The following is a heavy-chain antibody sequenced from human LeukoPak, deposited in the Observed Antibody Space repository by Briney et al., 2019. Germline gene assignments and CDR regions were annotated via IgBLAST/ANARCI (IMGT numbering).Heavy chain of an antibody. CDR3: ARGRDIVVVPAWFDP. V-gene: IGHV4-59*11. CDR1: GGSISSHY. J-gene: IGHJ5*02. CDR2: IYYSGST. Sequence: SETLSLTCTVSGGSISSHYWSWIRQPPGKGLEWIGYIYYSGSTNYNPSPKSRVTISVNNTNNQFSLKLSSVPAAETAVYYCARGRDIVVVPAWFDPWGQGALVSV. D-gene: IGHD2-2*01.